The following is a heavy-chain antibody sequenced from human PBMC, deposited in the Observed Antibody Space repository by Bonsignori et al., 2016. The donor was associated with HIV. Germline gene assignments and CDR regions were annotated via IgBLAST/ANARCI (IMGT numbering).Heavy chain of an antibody. V-gene: IGHV1-2*02. J-gene: IGHJ3*01. CDR2: VNPQSGGK. Sequence: QVHLLQSAAEVKKPGASVKVSCKASGYTFSGYYIYWVRQAPGQGLEWLGWVNPQSGGKNSGEKFKGKVTLTGDTSTSTAHMELSRLTSDDTAIYYCASVRATDGYGLDLWGQGTM. CDR1: GYTFSGYY. D-gene: IGHD5-18*01. CDR3: ASVRATDGYGLDL.